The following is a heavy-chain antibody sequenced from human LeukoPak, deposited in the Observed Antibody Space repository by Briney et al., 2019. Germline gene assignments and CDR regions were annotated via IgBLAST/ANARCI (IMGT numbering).Heavy chain of an antibody. CDR3: AKDGLFANFDRLLGPFDL. CDR2: IYTTGST. Sequence: SETLSLTCTVSGGSISSGNYYWSWIRQPAGKGLEWIGRIYTTGSTNFNPSLKSRVTISVDTSKNQFSLNLRSVTAADTAVYYCAKDGLFANFDRLLGPFDLWGRGTLVTVSS. D-gene: IGHD3-9*01. J-gene: IGHJ2*01. V-gene: IGHV4-61*02. CDR1: GGSISSGNYY.